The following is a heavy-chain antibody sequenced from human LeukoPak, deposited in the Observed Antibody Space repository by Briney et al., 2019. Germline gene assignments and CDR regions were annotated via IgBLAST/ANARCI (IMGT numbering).Heavy chain of an antibody. CDR2: IKQDGSEK. Sequence: GGSPRLSCAASGFTFSNAWMSWVRQAPGKGLEWVANIKQDGSEKYYVDSVKGRFTISRDNAKNSLYLQMNSLRAEDTAVYYCARGLRAAAGTAFDPWGQGTLVTVSS. J-gene: IGHJ5*02. CDR1: GFTFSNAW. V-gene: IGHV3-7*03. D-gene: IGHD6-13*01. CDR3: ARGLRAAAGTAFDP.